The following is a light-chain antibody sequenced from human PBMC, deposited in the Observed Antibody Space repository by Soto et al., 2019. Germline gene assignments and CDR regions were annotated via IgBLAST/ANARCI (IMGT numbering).Light chain of an antibody. CDR1: QSISSW. CDR3: KQYEGP. J-gene: IGKJ1*01. CDR2: DAS. V-gene: IGKV1-5*01. Sequence: GDRVSITCRASQSISSWLPWYQQKPGKAPKLLIYDASSLESGVPSRCSGSGSGTEFTLTISPLQSDDFATHYCKQYEGPFGQGTKVDIK.